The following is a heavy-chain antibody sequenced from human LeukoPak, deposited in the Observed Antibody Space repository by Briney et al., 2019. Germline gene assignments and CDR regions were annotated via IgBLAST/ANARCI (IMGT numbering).Heavy chain of an antibody. V-gene: IGHV3-23*01. Sequence: PGGSLRLSCAASGFTFSSYAMSWVRQAPGKGLEWVSAISGSGGSTYYADSVKGRFTISRDNSKNTLYLQMNSLRAEDTAVYYCAKDHTRYSYGPRPMMAFDIWGQGTMVTVSS. CDR1: GFTFSSYA. CDR2: ISGSGGST. CDR3: AKDHTRYSYGPRPMMAFDI. J-gene: IGHJ3*02. D-gene: IGHD5-18*01.